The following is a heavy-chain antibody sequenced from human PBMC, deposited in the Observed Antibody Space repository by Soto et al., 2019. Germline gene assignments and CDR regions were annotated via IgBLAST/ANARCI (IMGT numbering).Heavy chain of an antibody. CDR1: ADTFNSYS. CDR2: ITPVFVTA. Sequence: QVQLVQSGAEVKKPGSSVKVSCKASADTFNSYSLSWLRQAPGQRLEWMGGITPVFVTADYAQSFEDRLTITADDSTGTVYMELSSLRSDDTAVYYCARSLEGTTVTNWFDPWGQGALVTVSS. CDR3: ARSLEGTTVTNWFDP. J-gene: IGHJ5*02. D-gene: IGHD4-17*01. V-gene: IGHV1-69*01.